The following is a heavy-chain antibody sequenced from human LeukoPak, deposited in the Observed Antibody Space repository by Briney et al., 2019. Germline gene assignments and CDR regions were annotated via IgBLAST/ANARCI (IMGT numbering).Heavy chain of an antibody. Sequence: GGSLRLSCTASGFTFGDYAMSWVRQAPGKGLEWVGFIRSKAYGGTTEYAAPVKGRFTISRDDSKSIAYLQMNSLKTEDTAVYYCTREIALFDYWGQGTLVTVSS. V-gene: IGHV3-49*04. J-gene: IGHJ4*02. D-gene: IGHD3-22*01. CDR1: GFTFGDYA. CDR2: IRSKAYGGTT. CDR3: TREIALFDY.